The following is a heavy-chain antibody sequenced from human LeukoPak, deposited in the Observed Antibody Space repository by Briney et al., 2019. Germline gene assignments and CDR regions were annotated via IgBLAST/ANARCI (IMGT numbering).Heavy chain of an antibody. D-gene: IGHD6-13*01. CDR1: GYTFTSYY. Sequence: ASVKVSCKASGYTFTSYYMHWVRQAPGQGPEWMGIINPSGGGTSYAQKFQGRVTMTRDTSTSTVYMELSSLRSEDTAVYYCARVKLSRSSGYSTNWFDPWGQGTLVTVSS. J-gene: IGHJ5*02. CDR3: ARVKLSRSSGYSTNWFDP. V-gene: IGHV1-46*01. CDR2: INPSGGGT.